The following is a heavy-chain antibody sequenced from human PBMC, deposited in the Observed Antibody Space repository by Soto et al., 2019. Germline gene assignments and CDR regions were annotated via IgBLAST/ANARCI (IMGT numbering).Heavy chain of an antibody. V-gene: IGHV4-59*01. CDR2: IFYTGST. Sequence: SETLSLTCTVSGGSISRYFWSWIRQSPEKGLEWIGYIFYTGSTTYNPSLKSRVTISIDTSKNQFSLKLSSLTAADTAVYYCAHFSDLEWFDLWGQGTLVTVS. J-gene: IGHJ5*02. CDR3: AHFSDLEWFDL. D-gene: IGHD2-21*01. CDR1: GGSISRYF.